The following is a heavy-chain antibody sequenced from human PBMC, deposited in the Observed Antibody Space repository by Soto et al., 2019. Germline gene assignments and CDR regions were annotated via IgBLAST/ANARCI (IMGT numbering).Heavy chain of an antibody. CDR3: ARDSPGGNVLLWFGELYY. CDR2: ISAYNGNT. CDR1: GYTFTSYG. Sequence: GASVKVSCKASGYTFTSYGISWVRQAPGQGLEWMGWISAYNGNTNYAQKLQGRVTMXTXTSTXTAYMELRSLRSDDTAVYYCARDSPGGNVLLWFGELYYWGQGTLVTVSS. V-gene: IGHV1-18*01. J-gene: IGHJ4*02. D-gene: IGHD3-10*01.